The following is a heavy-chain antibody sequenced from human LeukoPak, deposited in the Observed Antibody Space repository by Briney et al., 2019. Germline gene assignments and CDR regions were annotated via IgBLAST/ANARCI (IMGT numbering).Heavy chain of an antibody. V-gene: IGHV1-58*02. Sequence: EASVKVSCKASGFTFTSSAMQWVRQARGQRLEWIGWIFVGSGNTNYAQKFQERVTITRDMSTSTAYMELSSLRSEDTAVYYCAAVVSDDSSGYYYALDAFDIWGQGTMVTVSS. CDR2: IFVGSGNT. D-gene: IGHD3-22*01. CDR1: GFTFTSSA. J-gene: IGHJ3*02. CDR3: AAVVSDDSSGYYYALDAFDI.